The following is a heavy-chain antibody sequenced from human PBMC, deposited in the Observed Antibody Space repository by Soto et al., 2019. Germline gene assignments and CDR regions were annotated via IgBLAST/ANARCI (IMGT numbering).Heavy chain of an antibody. Sequence: GGSLRLSCAASGFTLSSYSMNWVRQAPGKGLEWVSSISSTTNYIYYGDSMKGRFTISRDNGKNSLYLEIHSLRAEDTAVYYCARESEDLTSNFDYWGQGTLVTVSS. CDR3: ARESEDLTSNFDY. V-gene: IGHV3-21*06. CDR2: ISSTTNYI. J-gene: IGHJ4*02. CDR1: GFTLSSYS.